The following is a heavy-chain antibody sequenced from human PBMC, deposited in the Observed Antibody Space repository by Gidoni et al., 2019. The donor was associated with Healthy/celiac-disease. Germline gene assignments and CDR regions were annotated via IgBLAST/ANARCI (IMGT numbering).Heavy chain of an antibody. Sequence: EEQRLESGGDLVQPGGSLRLSCAASGFTFSSYARSWVSQAPVKGLEWVSAISGSGGSTYYADSVKGRFTISRDHSKNTLYLQMNSLRAEDPAVYYCAKVLGDSSGYYYVDVFDIWGQGTMVTVSS. V-gene: IGHV3-23*01. CDR3: AKVLGDSSGYYYVDVFDI. D-gene: IGHD3-22*01. CDR1: GFTFSSYA. J-gene: IGHJ3*02. CDR2: ISGSGGST.